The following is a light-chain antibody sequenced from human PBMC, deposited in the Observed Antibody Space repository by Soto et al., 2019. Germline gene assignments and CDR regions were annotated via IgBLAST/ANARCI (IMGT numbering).Light chain of an antibody. CDR3: GTWDSSLSAVV. CDR2: DNN. V-gene: IGLV1-51*01. Sequence: QSVLTQPPSVSEAPGQKGTISCSGSSSNIGNNYVSWYQQLPGTAPKLLIYDNNKRPSGIPDRFSGSKSGTSATLGITGLQTGDEAGYYCGTWDSSLSAVVFGGGTKLTVL. CDR1: SSNIGNNY. J-gene: IGLJ2*01.